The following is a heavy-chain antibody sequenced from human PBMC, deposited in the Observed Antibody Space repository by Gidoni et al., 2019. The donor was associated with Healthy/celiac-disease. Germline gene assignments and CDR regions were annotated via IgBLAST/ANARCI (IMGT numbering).Heavy chain of an antibody. CDR1: GYDVSSFA. D-gene: IGHD3-10*01. CDR2: SRGSGVSP. V-gene: IGHV3-23*04. J-gene: IGHJ4*01. CDR3: AKDVATYYYGSGKN. Sequence: EVERVESGGGLGQTGGSQRPAGAATGYDVSSFARGWVRRAPGKGLELVAASRGSGVSPSYADSVNRRFPSSRDNSKNTLYLQMNSLRADYPAVYYCAKDVATYYYGSGKNWGHGTLVTVSS.